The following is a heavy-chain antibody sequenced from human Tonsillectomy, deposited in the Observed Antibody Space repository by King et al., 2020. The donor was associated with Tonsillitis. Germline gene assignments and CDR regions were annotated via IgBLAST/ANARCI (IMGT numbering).Heavy chain of an antibody. D-gene: IGHD2-15*01. Sequence: VQLVESGGGVVQPGRSLRLSCAASRFTFSSSAMHLVRQAPGKGLEWVAVISYDGSNKYYADSVKGRFTISRDNSKNTLYLQMNSLRAEDTAVYYCAGDRYIVVVVAAIFDYWGQGTLVTVSS. CDR3: AGDRYIVVVVAAIFDY. CDR2: ISYDGSNK. V-gene: IGHV3-30-3*01. CDR1: RFTFSSSA. J-gene: IGHJ4*02.